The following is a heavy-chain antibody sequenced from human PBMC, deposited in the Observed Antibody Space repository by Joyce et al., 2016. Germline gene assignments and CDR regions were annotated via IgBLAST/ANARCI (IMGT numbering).Heavy chain of an antibody. CDR1: GFTFGSYS. CDR2: ITSSSSTR. V-gene: IGHV3-48*02. Sequence: EVQLVESGGGLVQPGGSLRLSCAASGFTFGSYSMNWVRQAPGKGLEWVSYITSSSSTRDYADSVKGRFTISRDNAKNSLYLQMNSLRDEDTAVYYCARDSIGYCTSTSCRDYYYYYMDVWGKGTTVTVSS. CDR3: ARDSIGYCTSTSCRDYYYYYMDV. J-gene: IGHJ6*03. D-gene: IGHD2-2*03.